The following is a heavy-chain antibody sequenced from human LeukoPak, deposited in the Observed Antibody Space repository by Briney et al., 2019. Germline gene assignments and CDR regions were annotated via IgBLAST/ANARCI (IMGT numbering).Heavy chain of an antibody. Sequence: GGSLRLSCAASGFTFSSYAMHWVRQAPGKGLEWVAVIYSGGGTYYADSVRGRFTISRDNSKNTVYLQMNSLRAEDTAVYYCAREWAPYTAMLNWGQGTLVTVSS. D-gene: IGHD5-18*01. CDR2: IYSGGGT. J-gene: IGHJ4*02. V-gene: IGHV3-66*01. CDR3: AREWAPYTAMLN. CDR1: GFTFSSYA.